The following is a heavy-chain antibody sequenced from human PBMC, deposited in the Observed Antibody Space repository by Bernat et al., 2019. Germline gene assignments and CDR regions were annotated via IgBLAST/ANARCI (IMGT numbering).Heavy chain of an antibody. D-gene: IGHD3-3*01. J-gene: IGHJ6*02. CDR3: ARDQGDYDFWSGYYTPPYYYYGMDV. V-gene: IGHV3-21*01. CDR2: ISSSSSYI. Sequence: EVQLVESGGGLVKPGGSLRLSCAASGFTFSSYSMNWVRQAPGKGLEWVSSISSSSSYIYYADSVKGRLTISRDNAKNSLYLQMNSLRAEDTAVYYCARDQGDYDFWSGYYTPPYYYYGMDVWGQGTTVTVSS. CDR1: GFTFSSYS.